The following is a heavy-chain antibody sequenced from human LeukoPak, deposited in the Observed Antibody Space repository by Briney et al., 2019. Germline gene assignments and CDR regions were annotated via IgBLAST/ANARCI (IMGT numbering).Heavy chain of an antibody. CDR1: GFTFSTYS. Sequence: PGGSLRLSCAASGFTFSTYSMHWVRQPPGKGLEWIGSIYYSGSTYYNPSLKSRVTISVDTSKNQFSLKLSSVTAADTAVYYCARTTEGYAGGPGYSYYYYMDVWGKGTTVTISS. CDR3: ARTTEGYAGGPGYSYYYYMDV. CDR2: IYYSGST. D-gene: IGHD5-12*01. J-gene: IGHJ6*03. V-gene: IGHV4-39*01.